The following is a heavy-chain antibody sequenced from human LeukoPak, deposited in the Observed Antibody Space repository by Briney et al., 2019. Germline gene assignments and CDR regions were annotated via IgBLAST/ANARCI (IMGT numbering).Heavy chain of an antibody. Sequence: SETLSLTCTVSGGSISSYYWSWIRQPPGKGLEWIGYIYYSGSTNYNPSLKSRVTISVDTSKNQFSLKLSSVTAADTAVYYCASQHITMDPYDYYGMDVWGQGTTVTVSS. CDR1: GGSISSYY. V-gene: IGHV4-59*01. CDR3: ASQHITMDPYDYYGMDV. CDR2: IYYSGST. D-gene: IGHD3-10*01. J-gene: IGHJ6*02.